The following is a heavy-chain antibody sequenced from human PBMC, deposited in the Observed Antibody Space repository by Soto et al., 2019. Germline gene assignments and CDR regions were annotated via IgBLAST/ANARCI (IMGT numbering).Heavy chain of an antibody. J-gene: IGHJ5*02. Sequence: QVQLVQSGAEVKKPGASVKVSCKASGYTFTSYDIIWVRQATGQGLEWMGWMNPSTGNTDSAEKFQGSHTMTRNTSISSVYMELSSLSFADTAVYYCAIGRIIVAGGFDPWGQGTLVTVSS. CDR1: GYTFTSYD. CDR2: MNPSTGNT. V-gene: IGHV1-8*01. CDR3: AIGRIIVAGGFDP. D-gene: IGHD6-19*01.